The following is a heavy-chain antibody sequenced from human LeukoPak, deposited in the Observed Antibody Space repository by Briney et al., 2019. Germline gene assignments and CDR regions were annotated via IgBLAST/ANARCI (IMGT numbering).Heavy chain of an antibody. D-gene: IGHD4-17*01. CDR3: ARGRGYDYGDYPFDY. CDR2: INHSGST. J-gene: IGHJ4*02. Sequence: SETLSLTCTVSGGSISSYYWSWIRQPPGKGLEWIGEINHSGSTNYNPSLNSRVPISVDTAKYQFSLKLSSVTAADTAVYYCARGRGYDYGDYPFDYWGQGTLVTVSS. CDR1: GGSISSYY. V-gene: IGHV4-34*01.